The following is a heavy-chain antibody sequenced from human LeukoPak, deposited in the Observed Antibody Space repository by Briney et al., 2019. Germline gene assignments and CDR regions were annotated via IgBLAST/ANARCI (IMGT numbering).Heavy chain of an antibody. J-gene: IGHJ6*02. CDR1: GGSISSGGYY. V-gene: IGHV4-31*03. D-gene: IGHD2-2*01. CDR2: IYYSGST. Sequence: SQTLSLTCTVSGGSISSGGYYWSWIRQHPGKGLEWSGYIYYSGSTYYNPSLKSRVTISVDTSKNQFSLKLSSVTAADTAVYYCARASSYCSSTSCSVVGYYYYGMDVWGQGTTVTVSS. CDR3: ARASSYCSSTSCSVVGYYYYGMDV.